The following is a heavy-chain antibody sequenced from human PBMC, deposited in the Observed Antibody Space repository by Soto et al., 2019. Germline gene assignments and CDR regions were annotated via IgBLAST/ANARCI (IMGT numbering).Heavy chain of an antibody. V-gene: IGHV1-8*01. Sequence: GSSVKVSCKASGYTFTSYDINWVRQATGQGLEWMGWMNPKSGNTGYAQKFQGRVTMTRNTSISTAYMELSSLRSEDTAVYYCARGNSGRYHYYYYGMDVWGQGTTVTVSS. D-gene: IGHD1-26*01. CDR3: ARGNSGRYHYYYYGMDV. CDR2: MNPKSGNT. CDR1: GYTFTSYD. J-gene: IGHJ6*02.